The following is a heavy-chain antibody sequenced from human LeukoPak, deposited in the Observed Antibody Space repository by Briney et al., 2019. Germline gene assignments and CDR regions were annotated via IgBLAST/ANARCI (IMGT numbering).Heavy chain of an antibody. CDR3: ARDGGSGWYAYYYYYGMDV. CDR1: GFTFSDYD. J-gene: IGHJ6*02. Sequence: GGSLRLSCAASGFTFSDYDMSWIRQAPGEGLEWVSYISSSGSTVYYADSVRGRFTISRDNAKNSLYLQMNSLRAEDTAVYYCARDGGSGWYAYYYYYGMDVWGQGTTVAVSS. V-gene: IGHV3-11*01. D-gene: IGHD6-19*01. CDR2: ISSSGSTV.